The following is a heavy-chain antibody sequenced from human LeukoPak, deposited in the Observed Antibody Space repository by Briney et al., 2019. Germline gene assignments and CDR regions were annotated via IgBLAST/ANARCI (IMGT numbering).Heavy chain of an antibody. CDR2: ISGSGDTT. V-gene: IGHV3-23*01. CDR1: GFTFSNYA. CDR3: ARVPSGYYSYSFDY. J-gene: IGHJ4*02. D-gene: IGHD3-22*01. Sequence: PGGSLRLSCAASGFTFSNYAMSWVRQAPGKGLEWVSAISGSGDTTYYADSVKGRFTISRDNAKISLYLQMNSLRAEDTAVYYCARVPSGYYSYSFDYWGQGTLVTVSS.